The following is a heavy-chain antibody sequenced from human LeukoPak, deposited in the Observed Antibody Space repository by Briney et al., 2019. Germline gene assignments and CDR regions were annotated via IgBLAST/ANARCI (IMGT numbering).Heavy chain of an antibody. CDR3: ARILRNDAFDI. CDR1: GFTFSSYS. J-gene: IGHJ3*02. V-gene: IGHV3-7*01. Sequence: GGSLRLSCAASGFTFSSYSMNWVRQAPGKGLEWVANIKQDGSEKYYVDSVKGRFTISRDNAKNSLYLQMNSLRAEDTAVYYCARILRNDAFDIWGQGTMVTVSS. D-gene: IGHD4-17*01. CDR2: IKQDGSEK.